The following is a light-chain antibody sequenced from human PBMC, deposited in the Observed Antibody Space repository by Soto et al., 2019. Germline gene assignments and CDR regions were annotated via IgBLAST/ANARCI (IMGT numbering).Light chain of an antibody. Sequence: QSALTQPASISGSPGQSITISCTGTGSAVGTYNLVSWYQQHPGKAPNLIIYEGNKRPSGVSRRFSGSKSANTASLTISGLQAEDEAEYYCSSYAGNNNLRFGGGTKLTVL. J-gene: IGLJ2*01. V-gene: IGLV2-23*01. CDR2: EGN. CDR1: GSAVGTYNL. CDR3: SSYAGNNNLR.